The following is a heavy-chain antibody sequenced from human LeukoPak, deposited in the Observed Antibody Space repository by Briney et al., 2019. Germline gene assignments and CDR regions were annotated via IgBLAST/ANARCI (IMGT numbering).Heavy chain of an antibody. J-gene: IGHJ2*01. Sequence: GGSLRLSCAASGFTFSSYAMSWVRQAPGKGLEWVSIIYSGSSTYYADSVKGRFTISRDNSKNTLFLQMNSLRAEDTAVYYCARDIGRAVAGLPGWYFDLWGRGTLVTVSS. CDR2: IYSGSST. CDR1: GFTFSSYA. CDR3: ARDIGRAVAGLPGWYFDL. D-gene: IGHD6-19*01. V-gene: IGHV3-53*01.